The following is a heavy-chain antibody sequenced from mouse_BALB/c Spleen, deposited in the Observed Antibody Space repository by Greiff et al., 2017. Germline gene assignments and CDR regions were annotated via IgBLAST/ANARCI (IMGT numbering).Heavy chain of an antibody. CDR2: IWAGGST. CDR1: GFSLTSYG. V-gene: IGHV2-9*02. Sequence: VMLVESGPGLVAPSQSLSITCTVSGFSLTSYGVHWVRQPPGKGLEWLGVIWAGGSTNYNSALMSRLSISKDNSKSQVFLKMNSLQTDDTAMYYCARGSSYGYWYFDVWGAGTTVTVAS. D-gene: IGHD1-1*01. J-gene: IGHJ1*01. CDR3: ARGSSYGYWYFDV.